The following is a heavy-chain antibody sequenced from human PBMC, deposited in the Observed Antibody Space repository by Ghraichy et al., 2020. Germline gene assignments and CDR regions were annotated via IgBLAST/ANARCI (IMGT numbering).Heavy chain of an antibody. J-gene: IGHJ4*02. D-gene: IGHD6-19*01. V-gene: IGHV3-11*06. CDR1: GFTFSDYY. CDR3: ARGRGTGWPIDY. Sequence: GGSLRLSCAASGFTFSDYYMTWIRQAPGKGLEWVSYISSSSGNTNYADSVRGRFTISRDNAENSLYLQMNSLRVEDTAVYYCARGRGTGWPIDYGGQGALVTVSS. CDR2: ISSSSGNT.